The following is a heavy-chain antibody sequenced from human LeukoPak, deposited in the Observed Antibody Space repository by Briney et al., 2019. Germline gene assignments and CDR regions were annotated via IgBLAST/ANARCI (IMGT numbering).Heavy chain of an antibody. D-gene: IGHD1-20*01. CDR3: ARRRYNWNAIDY. CDR1: GFTFSDFC. Sequence: GGSLRLSCAASGFTFSDFCMSWIRQAPGKGLEWVSYISSSGSTIYYADSVKGRFTISRDNAKNSLYLQMNSLRAEDTAVYYCARRRYNWNAIDYWGQGTLVTVS. J-gene: IGHJ4*02. CDR2: ISSSGSTI. V-gene: IGHV3-11*01.